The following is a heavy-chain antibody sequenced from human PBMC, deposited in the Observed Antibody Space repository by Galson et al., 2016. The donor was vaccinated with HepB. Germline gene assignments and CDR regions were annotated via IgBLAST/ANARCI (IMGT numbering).Heavy chain of an antibody. CDR2: VTSSSNTI. CDR3: ARDGRNAWWDY. CDR1: GFTFSSYS. D-gene: IGHD2-15*01. J-gene: IGHJ4*02. Sequence: SLRLSCAASGFTFSSYSMNWVRQAPGKGLEWVSYVTSSSNTIYYADSVKGRFTISRDNAKNSLYLQVNSLRDEDTAVYYCARDGRNAWWDYWGLGAQVTVSS. V-gene: IGHV3-48*02.